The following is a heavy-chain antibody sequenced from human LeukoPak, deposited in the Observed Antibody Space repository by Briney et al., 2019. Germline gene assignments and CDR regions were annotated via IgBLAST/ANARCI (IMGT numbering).Heavy chain of an antibody. CDR1: GYTFTSYG. CDR2: ISAYNGNT. D-gene: IGHD2-2*01. Sequence: GASVKVSCKASGYTFTSYGISWVRQAPGQGLEWMGWISAYNGNTNYAQKYQGRVTMTTDTSTSTAYMELRSLRSDDTAVYYCAREAIVPAARGWFDPWGQGTLVTVSS. V-gene: IGHV1-18*01. CDR3: AREAIVPAARGWFDP. J-gene: IGHJ5*02.